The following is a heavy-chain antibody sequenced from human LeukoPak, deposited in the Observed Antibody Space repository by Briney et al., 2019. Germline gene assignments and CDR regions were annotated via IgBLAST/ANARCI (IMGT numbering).Heavy chain of an antibody. V-gene: IGHV3-7*05. D-gene: IGHD6-25*01. J-gene: IGHJ4*02. CDR2: INQDGSEK. CDR3: ARPGYSTGAFDY. CDR1: GFTFTRYW. Sequence: GGSLRLSCAASGFTFTRYWMTWVRQAPGKGLEWVANINQDGSEKYYVDSVMGRFTISRDNSKNTLYLQMNSLRAEDTAVYYCARPGYSTGAFDYWGQGTLVTVSS.